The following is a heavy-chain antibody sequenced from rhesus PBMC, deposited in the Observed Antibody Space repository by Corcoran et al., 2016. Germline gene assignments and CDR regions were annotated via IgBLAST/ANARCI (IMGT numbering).Heavy chain of an antibody. Sequence: QVQLQESGPGLVKPSATLSLTCAVSGSSISSSWWCWLRKPPGKGLEWIGAFNGNCVNSYNTPSLRSRVTISKDASKTRFSLKLSSVTAADTAVYYCARSGYGSGGVYWGQGVMVTVSS. CDR1: GSSISSSW. V-gene: IGHV4-80*01. CDR3: ARSGYGSGGVY. D-gene: IGHD4-4*01. CDR2: FNGNCVNS. J-gene: IGHJ4*01.